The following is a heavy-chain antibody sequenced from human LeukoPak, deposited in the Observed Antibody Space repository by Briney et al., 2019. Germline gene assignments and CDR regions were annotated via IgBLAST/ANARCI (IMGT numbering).Heavy chain of an antibody. CDR3: ARDSRDTAMVGPDY. Sequence: GRSLRLSCAASGFTFSIYGMHWVRQAPGKGLEWVAVIWYDGSNKYCADSVKGRFTISRDSSKNTLYLQMNSLRAEDTAVYYCARDSRDTAMVGPDYWGQGTLVTVSS. V-gene: IGHV3-33*01. CDR2: IWYDGSNK. CDR1: GFTFSIYG. J-gene: IGHJ4*02. D-gene: IGHD5-18*01.